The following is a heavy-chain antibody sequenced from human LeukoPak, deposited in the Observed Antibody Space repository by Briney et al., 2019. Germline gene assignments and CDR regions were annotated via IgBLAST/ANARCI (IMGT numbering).Heavy chain of an antibody. J-gene: IGHJ6*03. CDR3: GRGVGIAAAAYFYYYMDV. Sequence: ASVKVSCNASGYSFNSYGISWVRQAPGQGLEWMGWINTHSGYTNFAQKFQGRVTMSTDTSTSTAYMELRSLRSDDTAVYYCGRGVGIAAAAYFYYYMDVWGKGTTVTVSS. CDR2: INTHSGYT. CDR1: GYSFNSYG. V-gene: IGHV1-18*01. D-gene: IGHD6-13*01.